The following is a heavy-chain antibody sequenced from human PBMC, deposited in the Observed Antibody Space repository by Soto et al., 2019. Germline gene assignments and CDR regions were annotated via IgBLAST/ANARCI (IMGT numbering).Heavy chain of an antibody. CDR1: GFTFSSYS. CDR3: ARERCSSTSCYRGWFDP. V-gene: IGHV3-48*01. J-gene: IGHJ5*02. D-gene: IGHD2-2*01. CDR2: ISSSSSTI. Sequence: EVPLVESGGGLVQPGGSLRLSCAASGFTFSSYSMNWVRQAPGKGLEWVSYISSSSSTIYYADSVKGRFTISRDNSKNSLYLKMNSLRAEDTAVYYCARERCSSTSCYRGWFDPWGQGTLVTVSS.